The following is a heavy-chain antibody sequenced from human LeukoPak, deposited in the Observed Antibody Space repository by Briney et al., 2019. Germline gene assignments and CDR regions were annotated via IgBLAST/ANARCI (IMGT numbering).Heavy chain of an antibody. Sequence: KPGGSLRLSCAASGFTFSDYYMSWIRQAPGKGLEWVSYISSSSSYTNYADSVKGRFTISRDNAKNSLYLQMNSLRVEDTAVYYCARHLRGAYYYGSGRADYGMDVWGKGTTVTVSS. CDR2: ISSSSSYT. D-gene: IGHD3-10*01. CDR1: GFTFSDYY. V-gene: IGHV3-11*06. J-gene: IGHJ6*04. CDR3: ARHLRGAYYYGSGRADYGMDV.